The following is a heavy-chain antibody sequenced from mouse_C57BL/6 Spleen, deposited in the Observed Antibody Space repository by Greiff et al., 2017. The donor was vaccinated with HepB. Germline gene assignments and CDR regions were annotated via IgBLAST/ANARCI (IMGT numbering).Heavy chain of an antibody. J-gene: IGHJ3*01. CDR2: IYPGDGDT. Sequence: QVQLQQSGAELVKPGASVKISCKASGYAFSSYWMNWVKQRPGKGLEWIGQIYPGDGDTNYNGKFKGKATLTADKSSSTAYMQLSSLTSEDSAVYFCARGQDYYGSSPAWFAYWGQGTLVTVSA. V-gene: IGHV1-80*01. CDR1: GYAFSSYW. D-gene: IGHD1-1*01. CDR3: ARGQDYYGSSPAWFAY.